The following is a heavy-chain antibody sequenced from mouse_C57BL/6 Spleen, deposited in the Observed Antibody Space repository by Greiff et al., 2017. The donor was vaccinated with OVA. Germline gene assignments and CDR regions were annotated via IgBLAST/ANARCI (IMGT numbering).Heavy chain of an antibody. J-gene: IGHJ4*01. D-gene: IGHD2-4*01. Sequence: VKLVESGPELVKPGASVKISCKASGYAFSSSWMNWVQQRPGKGLEWIGRIYPGDGDTNYNGTFKGKATLTADKSSSTAYMQLSSLTSEDSAVYFCARDDYDAGAYYAMDYWGQGTSVTVSS. CDR3: ARDDYDAGAYYAMDY. V-gene: IGHV1-82*01. CDR1: GYAFSSSW. CDR2: IYPGDGDT.